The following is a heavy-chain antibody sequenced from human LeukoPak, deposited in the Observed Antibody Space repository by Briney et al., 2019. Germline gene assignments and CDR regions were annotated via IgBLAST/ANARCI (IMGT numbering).Heavy chain of an antibody. CDR1: GYTFTSYG. CDR2: ISAYNGNT. D-gene: IGHD3-22*01. V-gene: IGHV1-18*01. CDR3: ARDDPDKSGYHYYFDF. Sequence: ASVKVSCKASGYTFTSYGISWVRQAPGQGLEWMGWISAYNGNTNYAQKLQGRVTMTTDTSTSTAYMELRSLRSDDTAVYYCARDDPDKSGYHYYFDFWGQGTRITVSS. J-gene: IGHJ4*02.